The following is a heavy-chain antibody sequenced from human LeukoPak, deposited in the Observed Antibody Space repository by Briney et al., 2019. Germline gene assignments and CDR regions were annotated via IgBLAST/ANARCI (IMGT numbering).Heavy chain of an antibody. J-gene: IGHJ5*02. CDR3: GKGPGYSVYDNLPHH. CDR2: ISDDGIKI. D-gene: IGHD5/OR15-5a*01. CDR1: GFRFSSYG. Sequence: QPGGSPRLSCAASGFRFSSYGMHWVRQAPGKGLEWVAVISDDGIKIYYGDSVKGRFTISRDNSKNTLNLQMDSLRADDTAVYYCGKGPGYSVYDNLPHHWGQGTLVTVSS. V-gene: IGHV3-30*18.